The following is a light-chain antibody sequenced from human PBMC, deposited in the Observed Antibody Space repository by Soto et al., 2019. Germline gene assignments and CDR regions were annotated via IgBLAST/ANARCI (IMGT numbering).Light chain of an antibody. J-gene: IGKJ1*01. V-gene: IGKV3-20*01. CDR3: QQYGSSPTWT. CDR1: QSVSGSY. CDR2: GAS. Sequence: EIVLAPSPVTLAFSPGERATLSCRASQSVSGSYLAWYQQKPGQAPRFLIYGASSRATGIPDRFSGSGSGTDFTLTISRLEPEDFAVYYCQQYGSSPTWTFGQGTKVDIK.